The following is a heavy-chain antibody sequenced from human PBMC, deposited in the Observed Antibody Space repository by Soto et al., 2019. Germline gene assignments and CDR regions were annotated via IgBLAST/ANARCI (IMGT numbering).Heavy chain of an antibody. J-gene: IGHJ6*02. D-gene: IGHD3-22*01. Sequence: PSQTLSLTGPVSGGAISSYYWSCIRQPAGKGLERIGRTYTSGSTNYNPSLKSRVTMSVDTSKNQFSLKLSSVTAADTAVYYCARTGEQNYYDSSGRPYYYYYYGMDVWGQGTTVTVSS. CDR2: TYTSGST. CDR3: ARTGEQNYYDSSGRPYYYYYYGMDV. CDR1: GGAISSYY. V-gene: IGHV4-4*07.